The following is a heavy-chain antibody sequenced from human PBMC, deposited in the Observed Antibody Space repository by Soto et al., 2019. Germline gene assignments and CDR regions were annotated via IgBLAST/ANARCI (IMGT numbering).Heavy chain of an antibody. J-gene: IGHJ6*02. V-gene: IGHV3-43*01. CDR3: AKERAVVVPDTINYFGMDA. CDR2: ISWDGDST. Sequence: GGSLRLSCAASGFTFDDYTLHWVRQAPGKGLEWVSLISWDGDSTYYADSVKGRFTISRDNSKNSLYLQMNSLRSEDTALYYCAKERAVVVPDTINYFGMDAWGQGTTVTVSS. D-gene: IGHD2-2*01. CDR1: GFTFDDYT.